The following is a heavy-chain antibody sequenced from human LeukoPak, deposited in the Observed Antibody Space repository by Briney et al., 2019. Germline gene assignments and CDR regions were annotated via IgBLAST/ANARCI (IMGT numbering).Heavy chain of an antibody. Sequence: GGSLRLSCAASGFTFSSYSMNWVRQAPGEGLEWVSSISSSSSYIYYADSVKGRFTISRDNAKNSLYLQMNSLRAEDTAVYYCARVLEAMAFDYWGQGTLVTVSS. V-gene: IGHV3-21*01. CDR1: GFTFSSYS. J-gene: IGHJ4*02. CDR2: ISSSSSYI. D-gene: IGHD5-18*01. CDR3: ARVLEAMAFDY.